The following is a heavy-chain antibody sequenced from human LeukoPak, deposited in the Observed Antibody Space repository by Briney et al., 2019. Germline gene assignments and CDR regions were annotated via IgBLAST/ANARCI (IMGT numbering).Heavy chain of an antibody. D-gene: IGHD3-10*01. CDR1: GYSISSGYY. CDR3: ARRGQSKSWFDP. CDR2: INHSGST. J-gene: IGHJ5*02. Sequence: PSETLSLTCTVSGYSISSGYYWGWIRQPPGKGLEWIGEINHSGSTNYNPSLKSRVTISVDTSKNQFSLKLSSVTAADTAVYYCARRGQSKSWFDPWGQGTLVTVSS. V-gene: IGHV4-38-2*02.